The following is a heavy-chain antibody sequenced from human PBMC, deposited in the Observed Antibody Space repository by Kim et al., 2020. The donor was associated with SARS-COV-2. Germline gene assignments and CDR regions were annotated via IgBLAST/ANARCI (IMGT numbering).Heavy chain of an antibody. CDR1: GGSFSGYY. D-gene: IGHD2-2*01. V-gene: IGHV4-34*01. CDR2: INHSGST. J-gene: IGHJ6*02. CDR3: ARASVVPAAQPQNYYYYGMDV. Sequence: SETLSLTCAVYGGSFSGYYWSWIRQPPGKGLEWIGEINHSGSTNYNPSLKSRVTISVDTSKNQFSLKLSSVTAADTAVYYCARASVVPAAQPQNYYYYGMDVWGQGTTVTVSS.